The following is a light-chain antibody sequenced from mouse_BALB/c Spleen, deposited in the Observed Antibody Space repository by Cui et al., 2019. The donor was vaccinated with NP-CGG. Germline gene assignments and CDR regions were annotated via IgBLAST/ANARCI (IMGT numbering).Light chain of an antibody. Sequence: QALVIPESPLTTSPGETVTLTCRSNTGAVTTSNYANWVQEKPDDLFTGLIGGTNNRAPGVPARFSGSLIGDKAALTITGAQTEDEAIYFCALWYSNHWVFGGGTKLTVL. CDR1: TGAVTTSNY. CDR3: ALWYSNHWV. CDR2: GTN. V-gene: IGLV1*01. J-gene: IGLJ1*01.